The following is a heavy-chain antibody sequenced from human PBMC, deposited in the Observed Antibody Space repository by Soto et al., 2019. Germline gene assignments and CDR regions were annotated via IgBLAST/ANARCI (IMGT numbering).Heavy chain of an antibody. CDR3: ACGGSSLNFDS. CDR1: GFTFRSYW. CDR2: INSDGSST. Sequence: EVQLVESGGGLVQPGGSLRLSCAASGFTFRSYWMQWVRQAPGKGLVWVSWINSDGSSTSYADSVKGRFTISRDNAKKTLYLQMNSLRSEGTAVYYCACGGSSLNFDSWGQGTLVTVSS. J-gene: IGHJ4*02. D-gene: IGHD6-6*01. V-gene: IGHV3-74*01.